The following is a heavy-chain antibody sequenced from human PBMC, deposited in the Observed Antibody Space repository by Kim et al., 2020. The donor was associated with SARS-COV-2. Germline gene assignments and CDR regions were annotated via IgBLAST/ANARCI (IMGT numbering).Heavy chain of an antibody. CDR3: AKDYGDYADYFDS. D-gene: IGHD4-17*01. CDR1: GFTFSSYG. V-gene: IGHV3-30*18. CDR2: ISYDESNK. J-gene: IGHJ4*02. Sequence: GGSLRLSCAASGFTFSSYGMHWVRQAPGKGLEWVAVISYDESNKYYADSVKGRFTISRDNSKNTLYLQMNSLRAEDTAVYYCAKDYGDYADYFDSWGQGT.